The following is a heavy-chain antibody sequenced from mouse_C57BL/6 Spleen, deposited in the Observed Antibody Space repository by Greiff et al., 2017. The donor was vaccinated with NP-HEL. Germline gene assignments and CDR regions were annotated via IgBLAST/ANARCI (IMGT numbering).Heavy chain of an antibody. Sequence: EVMLVESGGGLVKPGGSLKLSCAASGFTFSDYGMHWVRQAPEKGLEWVAYISSGSSTISYADTVKGRFTISRDNAKNTLFLQMTSLRSEDTAMYYGARLYDGFYAMDYWGQGTSVTVSS. CDR2: ISSGSSTI. CDR3: ARLYDGFYAMDY. J-gene: IGHJ4*01. V-gene: IGHV5-17*01. D-gene: IGHD2-3*01. CDR1: GFTFSDYG.